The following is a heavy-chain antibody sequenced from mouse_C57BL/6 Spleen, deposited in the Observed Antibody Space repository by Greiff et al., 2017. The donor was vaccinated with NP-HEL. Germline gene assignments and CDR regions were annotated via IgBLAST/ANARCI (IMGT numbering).Heavy chain of an antibody. D-gene: IGHD1-1*01. CDR3: ARRGTTVVYFDY. J-gene: IGHJ2*01. V-gene: IGHV1-81*01. Sequence: QVQLKESGAELARPGASVKLSCKASGYTFTSYGISWVKQRTGQGLEWIGEIYPRSGNTYYNEKFKGKATLTADKSSSTAYMELRSLTSEDSAVYFCARRGTTVVYFDYWGQGTTLTVSS. CDR1: GYTFTSYG. CDR2: IYPRSGNT.